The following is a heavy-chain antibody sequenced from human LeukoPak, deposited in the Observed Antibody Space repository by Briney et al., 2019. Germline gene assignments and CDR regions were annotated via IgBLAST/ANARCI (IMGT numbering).Heavy chain of an antibody. Sequence: ASVKVSCKASGGTFSSYAISWMRQAPGQGLEWMGRIIPIFGIANYAQKFQGRVTITADKSTSTAYMELSSLRSVDTAVYYCAREGEVVPAASVFDWFDPWGQGTLVTVSS. V-gene: IGHV1-69*04. CDR1: GGTFSSYA. CDR3: AREGEVVPAASVFDWFDP. J-gene: IGHJ5*02. CDR2: IIPIFGIA. D-gene: IGHD2-2*01.